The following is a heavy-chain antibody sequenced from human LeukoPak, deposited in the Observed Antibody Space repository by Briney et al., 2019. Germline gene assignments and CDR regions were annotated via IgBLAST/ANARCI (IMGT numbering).Heavy chain of an antibody. V-gene: IGHV3-23*01. D-gene: IGHD3-3*01. CDR3: AKGRITIFGVAQGGPHWFDP. CDR2: ISGSGGST. J-gene: IGHJ5*02. Sequence: GGSLRLSCAASGFTFSSYAMSWVRQAPGKGLEWVSAISGSGGSTYYADSVKGRFTISRDNSKNTLYLQMNSLRAEDTAVYYCAKGRITIFGVAQGGPHWFDPWGQGTLVTVSS. CDR1: GFTFSSYA.